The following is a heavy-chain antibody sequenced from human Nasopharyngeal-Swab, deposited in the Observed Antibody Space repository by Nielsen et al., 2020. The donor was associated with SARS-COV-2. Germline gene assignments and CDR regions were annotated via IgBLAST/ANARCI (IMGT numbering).Heavy chain of an antibody. D-gene: IGHD5-18*01. CDR2: ISSSSSYI. CDR3: ARARTAMVRAPFDY. Sequence: GGSLRLSCAASGFTFSSYSMNWVRQAPGKGLEWVSSISSSSSYIYYADSVKGRFTISRDNAQNSLYLQMNSLRAEDTAVYYCARARTAMVRAPFDYWGQGTLVTVSS. CDR1: GFTFSSYS. J-gene: IGHJ4*02. V-gene: IGHV3-21*01.